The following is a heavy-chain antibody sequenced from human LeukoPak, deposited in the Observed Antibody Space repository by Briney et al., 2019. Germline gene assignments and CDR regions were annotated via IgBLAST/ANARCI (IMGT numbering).Heavy chain of an antibody. CDR2: ISSSGDYI. CDR3: ARDPGYSESVGSRWYFDL. D-gene: IGHD5-18*01. J-gene: IGHJ2*01. CDR1: GFIFGSHT. Sequence: GGSLRLSCAASGFIFGSHTMNWVRQAPGKGLEWVASISSSGDYIFSADSMKGRFTISRDNTKSSLFLQMSSLRAEDTAVYFCARDPGYSESVGSRWYFDLWGRGTLVTVSS. V-gene: IGHV3-21*01.